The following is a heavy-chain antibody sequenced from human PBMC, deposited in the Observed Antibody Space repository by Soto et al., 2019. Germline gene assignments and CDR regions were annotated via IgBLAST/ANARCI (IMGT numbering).Heavy chain of an antibody. CDR3: AREQLDWLLSDYYGMDV. CDR1: GFTFSSYG. D-gene: IGHD3-9*01. J-gene: IGHJ6*02. CDR2: IWYDGSNK. Sequence: QVQLVESGGGVVQPGRSLRLSCAASGFTFSSYGMHWVRQAPGKGLEWVAVIWYDGSNKYYADSVKGRFTISRDNSKNMLYLQMNSLRAEDTAVYYCAREQLDWLLSDYYGMDVWGQGTTVTVSS. V-gene: IGHV3-33*01.